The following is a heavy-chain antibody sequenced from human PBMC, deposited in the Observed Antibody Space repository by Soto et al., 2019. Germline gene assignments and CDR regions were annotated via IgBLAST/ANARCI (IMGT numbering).Heavy chain of an antibody. V-gene: IGHV4-31*03. J-gene: IGHJ4*02. CDR3: ARGSDSEYSSSVYFDY. CDR2: IYYSGST. CDR1: GGSISSGGYY. Sequence: SETLSLICTVSGGSISSGGYYWSWIRQHPGKGLEWIGYIYYSGSTYYNPSLKSRVTISVDTSKNQFSLKLSSVTAADTAVYYCARGSDSEYSSSVYFDYWGQGTLVTVSS. D-gene: IGHD6-6*01.